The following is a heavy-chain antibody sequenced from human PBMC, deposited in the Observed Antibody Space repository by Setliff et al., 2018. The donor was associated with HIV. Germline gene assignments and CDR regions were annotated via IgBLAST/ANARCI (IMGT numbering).Heavy chain of an antibody. CDR2: VTHTGNA. J-gene: IGHJ6*02. Sequence: SETLSLTCAVYGGSFSGFYWTFIRQSPGKGLEWIGEVTHTGNAYYNPSLKSRVTISVDRSKNQFSLKLSSVTAADTAVYYCARRGDFFYYAMDVWGQGTTVTVSS. CDR1: GGSFSGFY. V-gene: IGHV4-34*01. CDR3: ARRGDFFYYAMDV.